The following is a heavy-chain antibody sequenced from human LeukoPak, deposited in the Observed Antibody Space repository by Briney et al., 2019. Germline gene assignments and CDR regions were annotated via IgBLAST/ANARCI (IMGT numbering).Heavy chain of an antibody. J-gene: IGHJ4*02. D-gene: IGHD3-22*01. CDR2: ISGSGGST. CDR3: AKDYYDSSGCYGSLDY. V-gene: IGHV3-23*01. Sequence: QPGGSLRLSCAASGFTFSSYAMSWVHQAPGKGLEWVSAISGSGGSTYYADSVKGRFTISRDNSKNTLYLQMNSLRAEDTAVYYCAKDYYDSSGCYGSLDYWGQGTLVTVSS. CDR1: GFTFSSYA.